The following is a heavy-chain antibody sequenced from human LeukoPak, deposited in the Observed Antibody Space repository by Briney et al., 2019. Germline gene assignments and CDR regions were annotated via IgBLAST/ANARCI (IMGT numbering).Heavy chain of an antibody. Sequence: GGSLRLSCAGSGFTFRTYWMIWVRQAPGKGLEWVAGISGSGSDTYYADSVKGRFTISRDNFKNTVDLQMNSLRADDTAVYYCAKLGTYFYFDFWGRGTLVTVSS. D-gene: IGHD7-27*01. CDR2: ISGSGSDT. CDR3: AKLGTYFYFDF. CDR1: GFTFRTYW. V-gene: IGHV3-23*01. J-gene: IGHJ2*01.